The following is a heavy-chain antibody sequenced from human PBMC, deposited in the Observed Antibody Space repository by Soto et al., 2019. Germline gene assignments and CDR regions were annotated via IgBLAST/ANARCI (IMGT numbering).Heavy chain of an antibody. V-gene: IGHV1-3*04. J-gene: IGHJ6*02. CDR3: ARGGGYFDWLLPYYYYYYGMDV. CDR2: IYTGNGNT. CDR1: GYTFTSYS. D-gene: IGHD3-9*01. Sequence: GASVKVSCKASGYTFTSYSINWVRQAPGQSLEWMGWIYTGNGNTKYSQKFQGWVTMTRDTSISTAYMELSRLRSDDTAVYYCARGGGYFDWLLPYYYYYYGMDVWGQGTTVTVSS.